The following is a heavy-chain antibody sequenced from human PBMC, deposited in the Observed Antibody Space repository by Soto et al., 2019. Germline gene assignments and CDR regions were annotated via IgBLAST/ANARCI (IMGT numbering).Heavy chain of an antibody. CDR1: GFTFSSYA. V-gene: IGHV3-23*01. D-gene: IGHD2-8*01. Sequence: GGSLRLSCAASGFTFSSYAMSWVRQAPGKGLEWVSANSGSGGSTYYADSVKGRFTISRDNSKNTLYLQMNSLRAEDTAVYHCAKIPLPIVLMVYAMGYFDYWGQGTLVTVSS. CDR2: NSGSGGST. CDR3: AKIPLPIVLMVYAMGYFDY. J-gene: IGHJ4*02.